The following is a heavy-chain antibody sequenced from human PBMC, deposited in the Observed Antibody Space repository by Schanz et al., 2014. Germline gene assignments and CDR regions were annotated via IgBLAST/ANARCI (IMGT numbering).Heavy chain of an antibody. J-gene: IGHJ4*02. Sequence: VQLLQSGGALVQPGGSLRLSCAASGLLFSYYYMSGVRQAPGKGLEWVSGINWNGGSTGYADSVKGRFTISRDNAKNSLYLQMNSLRAEDTALYYCARDSGSSSWYPSDYWGQGTLVTGSS. D-gene: IGHD6-13*01. CDR2: INWNGGST. CDR3: ARDSGSSSWYPSDY. CDR1: GLLFSYYY. V-gene: IGHV3-20*04.